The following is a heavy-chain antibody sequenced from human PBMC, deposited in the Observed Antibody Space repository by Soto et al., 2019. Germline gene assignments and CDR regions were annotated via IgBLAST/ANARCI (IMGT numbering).Heavy chain of an antibody. CDR3: VRVRGGGTYHFDY. V-gene: IGHV3-72*01. D-gene: IGHD3-10*01. CDR2: SRNKANSYTT. Sequence: EVQLVESGGGLVQPGGSLRLSCAASGFTFSDYYMDWVRQAPGKGLEWVGRSRNKANSYTTEYAASVKGRFTISRDDSKNSRYLQRNNLKTDDTAVYYCVRVRGGGTYHFDYWGQGTLVTVSS. J-gene: IGHJ4*02. CDR1: GFTFSDYY.